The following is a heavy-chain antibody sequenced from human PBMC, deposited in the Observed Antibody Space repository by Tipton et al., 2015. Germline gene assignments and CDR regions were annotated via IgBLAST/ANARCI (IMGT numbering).Heavy chain of an antibody. V-gene: IGHV3-73*01. Sequence: SLRLSCAASGFSDSPIHWVRQASGRGLEWVARIRSKAKGYATAYAASVKGRFTVSRDDSRNTAYLQMNSLKTEDTAVYYCTRSVVVPAAMSYYYYGMDVWGQGTTVTVSS. CDR1: GFSDSP. J-gene: IGHJ6*02. D-gene: IGHD2-2*01. CDR2: IRSKAKGYAT. CDR3: TRSVVVPAAMSYYYYGMDV.